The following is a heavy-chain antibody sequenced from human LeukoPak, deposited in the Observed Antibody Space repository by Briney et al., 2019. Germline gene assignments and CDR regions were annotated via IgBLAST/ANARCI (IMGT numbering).Heavy chain of an antibody. Sequence: SEILSLTCTVSGGSISSYYWSWIRQPPGKGLEWIGYIYYSGSTNYNPSLKSRVTISVDTSKNQFSLKLSSVTAADTAVYYCERDSWSDRGFDPWSQGTLVTVSS. J-gene: IGHJ5*02. D-gene: IGHD2-8*01. V-gene: IGHV4-59*01. CDR1: GGSISSYY. CDR2: IYYSGST. CDR3: ERDSWSDRGFDP.